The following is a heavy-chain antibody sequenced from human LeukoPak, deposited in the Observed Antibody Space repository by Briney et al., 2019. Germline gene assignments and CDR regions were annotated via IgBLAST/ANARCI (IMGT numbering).Heavy chain of an antibody. CDR1: GFTFSTYA. V-gene: IGHV3-23*01. CDR2: ISGSGGNT. CDR3: AKPEVRYFDWLLYFDQ. J-gene: IGHJ4*02. D-gene: IGHD3-9*01. Sequence: GGSLRLYCAASGFTFSTYAVTWVRQAPGKRMEWVSSISGSGGNTYYADSVKGRFTISRDNSKNTLYLQMNSLRAEDTAVYYCAKPEVRYFDWLLYFDQWGQGTLVTVSS.